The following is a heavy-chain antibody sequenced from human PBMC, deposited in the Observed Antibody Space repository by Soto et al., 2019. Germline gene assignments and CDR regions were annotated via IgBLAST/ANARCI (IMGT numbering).Heavy chain of an antibody. Sequence: VGPLRLSCAASGFTFSSYWMSWVRQAPGKGLEWVANIKQDGSEEYYVDSVKGRFTISRDNAKNSLYLQLNSLRAEDTAVYYCARVGLRFLEWLFNPGYGMDVWGQGTTVTVSS. J-gene: IGHJ6*02. CDR2: IKQDGSEE. CDR1: GFTFSSYW. CDR3: ARVGLRFLEWLFNPGYGMDV. V-gene: IGHV3-7*01. D-gene: IGHD3-3*01.